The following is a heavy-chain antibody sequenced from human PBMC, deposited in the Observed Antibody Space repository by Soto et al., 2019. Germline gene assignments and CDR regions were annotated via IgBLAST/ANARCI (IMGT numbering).Heavy chain of an antibody. D-gene: IGHD2-2*01. Sequence: GGSLRLSCAASGFTFSSYAMHWVRQAPGKGLEYVSAISSNGGSTYYADSVKGRFTISRDNSKNTLYLQMSSLRAEDTAVYYCVKGSVSHRQLPIDYWGQGTLVTVSS. J-gene: IGHJ4*02. CDR1: GFTFSSYA. V-gene: IGHV3-64D*08. CDR2: ISSNGGST. CDR3: VKGSVSHRQLPIDY.